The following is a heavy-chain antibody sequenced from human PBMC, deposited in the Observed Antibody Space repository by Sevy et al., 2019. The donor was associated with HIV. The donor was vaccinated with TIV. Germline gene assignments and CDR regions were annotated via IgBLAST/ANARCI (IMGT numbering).Heavy chain of an antibody. Sequence: GGSLRLSCVASGFTFSNPWMSWVRQAPGKGLEWVAVISYDGSNKYYADSVKGRFTISRDNSKNTLYLQMNSLRAEDTAVYYCARDLDSSGFSYWGQGTLVTVSS. J-gene: IGHJ4*02. CDR1: GFTFSNPW. CDR3: ARDLDSSGFSY. D-gene: IGHD3-22*01. CDR2: ISYDGSNK. V-gene: IGHV3-30-3*01.